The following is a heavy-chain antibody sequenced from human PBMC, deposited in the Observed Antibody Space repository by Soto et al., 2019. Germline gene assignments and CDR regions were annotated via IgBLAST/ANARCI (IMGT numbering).Heavy chain of an antibody. J-gene: IGHJ6*02. CDR2: INSDGTRT. V-gene: IGHV3-74*01. CDR3: ARGRYYGMDV. CDR1: GFTFNTYW. Sequence: EVQLVESGGGLVQPGGSLRLPCAGSGFTFNTYWIHWVRQAPGKGLVWVSCINSDGTRTRYADSVKGRFTISRDNAKNTLYLQMNSLRTEDTAVYYCARGRYYGMDVWGQGTTVTVSS.